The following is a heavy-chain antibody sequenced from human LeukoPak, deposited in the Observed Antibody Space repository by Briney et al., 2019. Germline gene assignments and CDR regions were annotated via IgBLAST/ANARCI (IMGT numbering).Heavy chain of an antibody. CDR1: GFTLSTYW. CDR3: ARVGGSYFLDV. J-gene: IGHJ6*03. D-gene: IGHD1-26*01. CDR2: IKQDGSEK. Sequence: PGGSLRLSCAASGFTLSTYWMSWVRQAPGKGLEWVANIKQDGSEKYYVDSVKGRFTISRDNAKNSLYLQMNSLRAEDTAVYYCARVGGSYFLDVWGKGTTVTVSS. V-gene: IGHV3-7*01.